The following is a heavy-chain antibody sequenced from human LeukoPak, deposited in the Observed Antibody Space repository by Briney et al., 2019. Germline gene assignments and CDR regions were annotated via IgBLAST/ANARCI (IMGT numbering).Heavy chain of an antibody. D-gene: IGHD2-15*01. CDR2: IKGDGSEK. J-gene: IGHJ4*02. V-gene: IGHV3-7*01. Sequence: GGSLRLSCAASRFTFNTYWMSWVRQAPGKGLEWVATIKGDGSEKYYVDPVKGRFTISRDNAKNSLYLQMNSLRVEDTAVYYCARLVVDRTIYDYWGQGTLVTVSS. CDR3: ARLVVDRTIYDY. CDR1: RFTFNTYW.